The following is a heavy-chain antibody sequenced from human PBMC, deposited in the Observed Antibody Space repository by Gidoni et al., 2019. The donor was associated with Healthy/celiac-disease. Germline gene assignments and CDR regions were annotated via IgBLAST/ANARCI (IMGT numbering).Heavy chain of an antibody. D-gene: IGHD5-18*01. Sequence: QVQLQQWGAGLLKPSETLSLTCAVYGGSFSGYYWSWIRQPPGKGLEWTGEINHSGSTNYTPSLKSRVTISVDTSKNQFSLKLSSVTAADTAVYYCARGGVDTAMAPDYWGQGTLVTVSS. J-gene: IGHJ4*02. CDR3: ARGGVDTAMAPDY. CDR1: GGSFSGYY. CDR2: INHSGST. V-gene: IGHV4-34*01.